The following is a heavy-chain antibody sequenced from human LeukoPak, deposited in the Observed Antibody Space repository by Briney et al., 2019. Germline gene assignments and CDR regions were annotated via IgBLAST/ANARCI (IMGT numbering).Heavy chain of an antibody. Sequence: GGSLRLSYAASGFTFSTYWMLWVRQAPGKGLEGVANIKQDGSEKYYVDSVKGRFTISKDNAKNSLYLQMNSLKAEDTAVYYCARVAGDNSSSWYYFDYWGQGTLVTVSS. CDR1: GFTFSTYW. CDR2: IKQDGSEK. J-gene: IGHJ4*02. V-gene: IGHV3-7*01. CDR3: ARVAGDNSSSWYYFDY. D-gene: IGHD6-13*01.